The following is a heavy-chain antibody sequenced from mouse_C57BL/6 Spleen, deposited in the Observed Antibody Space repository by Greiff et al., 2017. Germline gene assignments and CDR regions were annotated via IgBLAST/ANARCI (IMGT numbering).Heavy chain of an antibody. D-gene: IGHD2-5*01. CDR3: ARDSNPYYFDY. Sequence: EVKLVESGGGLVKPGGSLKLSCAASGFTFSDYGMPWVRQAPEKGLEWVAYISSGSSTIYYADTVKGRFTISRDNAKNTLFMQMTSLRSEDTAMYYCARDSNPYYFDYWGQGTTLTVSS. CDR1: GFTFSDYG. V-gene: IGHV5-17*01. J-gene: IGHJ2*01. CDR2: ISSGSSTI.